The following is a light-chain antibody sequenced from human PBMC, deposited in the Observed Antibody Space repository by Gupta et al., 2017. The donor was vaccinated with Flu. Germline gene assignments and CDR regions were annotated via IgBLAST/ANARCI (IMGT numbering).Light chain of an antibody. CDR1: SSNIGRST. Sequence: GSSSNIGRSTVNWYQQLPGTAPKVLIYSANQRTSGVPDRFSGSKSGTSASLTISGFQSEDEADYFCAAWDDRLSVVVFGGGTKLTVL. CDR3: AAWDDRLSVVV. J-gene: IGLJ2*01. CDR2: SAN. V-gene: IGLV1-44*01.